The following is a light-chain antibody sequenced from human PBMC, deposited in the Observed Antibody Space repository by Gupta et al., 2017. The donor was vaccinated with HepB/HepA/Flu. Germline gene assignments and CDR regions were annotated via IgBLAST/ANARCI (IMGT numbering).Light chain of an antibody. CDR3: HQEYNWPPT. CDR1: QNVRSD. V-gene: IGKV3-15*01. J-gene: IGKJ4*01. CDR2: GSS. Sequence: EIVMTQSPATLSVSPGERVTLSCRASQNVRSDLAWYHQKPGQAPRLLIYGSSTRATGVPASFSGSGSGTEFTLTISSLQSEDFAIYYCHQEYNWPPTFGRGTKVEIK.